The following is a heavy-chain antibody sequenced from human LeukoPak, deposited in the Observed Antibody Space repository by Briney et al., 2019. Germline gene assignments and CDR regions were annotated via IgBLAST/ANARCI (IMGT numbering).Heavy chain of an antibody. Sequence: GGSLRLSCAASGFTFSSYEMNWVRQAPGKGLEWVSYISSSGSIYYADSVKGRFTISRDNAKNSLYLQMNSLRAEDTAVYYCARDWRDSSGKFPNDAFDIWGQGTMVTVSS. CDR3: ARDWRDSSGKFPNDAFDI. J-gene: IGHJ3*02. CDR1: GFTFSSYE. CDR2: ISSSGSI. D-gene: IGHD3-22*01. V-gene: IGHV3-48*03.